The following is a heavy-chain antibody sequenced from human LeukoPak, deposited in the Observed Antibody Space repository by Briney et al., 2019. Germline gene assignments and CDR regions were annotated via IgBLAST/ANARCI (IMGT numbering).Heavy chain of an antibody. CDR1: GYTFTSYY. J-gene: IGHJ3*02. CDR2: INPSGGST. V-gene: IGHV1-46*01. Sequence: GASVKVSCKASGYTFTSYYMHWARQAPGQGLEWMGIINPSGGSTSYAQKFQGRVTMTRDMSTSTVYMELSSLRSEDTAVYYCARAYSIAYSSERLDAFDIWGQGTMVTVSS. CDR3: ARAYSIAYSSERLDAFDI. D-gene: IGHD6-19*01.